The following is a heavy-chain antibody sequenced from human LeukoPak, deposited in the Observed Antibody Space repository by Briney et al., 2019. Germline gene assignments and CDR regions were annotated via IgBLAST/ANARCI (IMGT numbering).Heavy chain of an antibody. D-gene: IGHD5-12*01. V-gene: IGHV3-23*01. Sequence: GGSLRLSCAASGFTFSSYAMSWVRQAPGKGLEWVSAISGSGGSTYYADSVKGRFTISRDNSKNTLYLQMSSLRAEDTALYYCAKEKKPEPVRAPTRTPFDYWGQGTLVTVST. CDR1: GFTFSSYA. J-gene: IGHJ4*02. CDR3: AKEKKPEPVRAPTRTPFDY. CDR2: ISGSGGST.